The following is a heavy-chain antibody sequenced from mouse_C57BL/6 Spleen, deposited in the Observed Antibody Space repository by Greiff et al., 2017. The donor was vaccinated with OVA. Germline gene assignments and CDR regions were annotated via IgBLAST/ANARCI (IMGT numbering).Heavy chain of an antibody. CDR2: ISSGSSTI. CDR3: ARPLITTVGPFAY. Sequence: LVESGGGLVKPGGSLKLSCAASGFTFSDYGMHWVRQAPEKGLEWVAYISSGSSTIYYADTVKGRFTISRDNAKNTLFLQMTSLRSEDTAMYYCARPLITTVGPFAYWGQGTLVTVSA. J-gene: IGHJ3*01. V-gene: IGHV5-17*01. CDR1: GFTFSDYG. D-gene: IGHD1-1*01.